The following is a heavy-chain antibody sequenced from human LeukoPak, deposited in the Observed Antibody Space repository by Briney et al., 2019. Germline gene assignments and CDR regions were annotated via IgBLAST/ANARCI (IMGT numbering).Heavy chain of an antibody. CDR3: AREGDTTVRWLDP. Sequence: SETLSLTCTVSGGSISSGGYYWSWIRQPPGKGLESIAEINHSGRTIYNPSLRSRVTISVDTSKNQFSLKLSSVTAADTAMYYCAREGDTTVRWLDPWGQGILVTVSS. D-gene: IGHD1-1*01. V-gene: IGHV4-39*07. CDR2: INHSGRT. CDR1: GGSISSGGYY. J-gene: IGHJ5*02.